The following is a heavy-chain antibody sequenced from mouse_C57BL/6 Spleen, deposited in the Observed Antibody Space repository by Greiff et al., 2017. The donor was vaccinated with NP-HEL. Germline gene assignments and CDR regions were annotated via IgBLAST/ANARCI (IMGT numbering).Heavy chain of an antibody. CDR2: IYPGSGNT. V-gene: IGHV1-76*01. D-gene: IGHD1-1*01. Sequence: VQLQESGAELVRPGASVKLSCKASGYTFTDYYINWVKQRPGQGLEWIARIYPGSGNTYYNEKFKGKATLTAEKSSSTAYMQLSSLTSEDSAVYFCARSVYYYGSSHYYYAMDYWGQGTSVTVSS. J-gene: IGHJ4*01. CDR3: ARSVYYYGSSHYYYAMDY. CDR1: GYTFTDYY.